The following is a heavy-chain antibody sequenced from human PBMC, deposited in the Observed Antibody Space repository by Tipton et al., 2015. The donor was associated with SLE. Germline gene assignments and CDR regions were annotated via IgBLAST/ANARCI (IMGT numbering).Heavy chain of an antibody. CDR2: IYYSGST. J-gene: IGHJ3*02. V-gene: IGHV4-39*07. Sequence: TLSLTCAVSGGSISSTDYYWGWIRQPPGKGLEWIGSIYYSGSTYYNPSLLSRVTISVDTSKNQFSLKLSSVTAADTAVYYCARASIAVAENDAFDIWGQGTMVTVSS. D-gene: IGHD6-19*01. CDR3: ARASIAVAENDAFDI. CDR1: GGSISSTDYY.